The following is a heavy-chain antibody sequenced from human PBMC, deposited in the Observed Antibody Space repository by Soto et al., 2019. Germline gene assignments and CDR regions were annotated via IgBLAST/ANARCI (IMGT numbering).Heavy chain of an antibody. V-gene: IGHV1-8*01. CDR1: GYTFTSYD. Sequence: ASVKVSCKASGYTFTSYDINWVRQATGQGLEWMGWMNPNSGNTGYAQKFQGRVTVTRDTSASTVYMELSSLTSEDTAVYYCARKDYYGAGIYYFDHWGQGTLVTVSS. CDR3: ARKDYYGAGIYYFDH. CDR2: MNPNSGNT. D-gene: IGHD3-10*01. J-gene: IGHJ4*02.